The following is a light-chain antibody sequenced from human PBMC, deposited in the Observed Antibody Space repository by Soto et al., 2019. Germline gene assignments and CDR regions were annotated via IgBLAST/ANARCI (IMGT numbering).Light chain of an antibody. V-gene: IGKV3-20*01. Sequence: EIVLTQSPGTLSLSPGERATLSGRASQSVSSTYLAWYQQKPGQAPGLLLYGTSNRSTGIPDRFSGSGSGKYFTLTISRLEPEDFAMYYCLPYVSSPPGYTSGQGTKLEIK. CDR1: QSVSSTY. CDR3: LPYVSSPPGYT. CDR2: GTS. J-gene: IGKJ2*01.